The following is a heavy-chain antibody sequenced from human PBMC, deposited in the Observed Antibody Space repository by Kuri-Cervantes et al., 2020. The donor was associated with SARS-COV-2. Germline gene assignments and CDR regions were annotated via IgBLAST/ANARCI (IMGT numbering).Heavy chain of an antibody. CDR2: MNPNSGNT. CDR1: GYTFTSYD. V-gene: IGHV1-8*01. D-gene: IGHD5-12*01. J-gene: IGHJ3*02. Sequence: ASVKVSCKASGYTFTSYDISWVRQATGQGLEWMGWMNPNSGNTGYAQKFQGRVTMTRNTSISTAYMELSSLRSEDTAVYYCALVATRPLRRDAFDIWGQGTMVTVSS. CDR3: ALVATRPLRRDAFDI.